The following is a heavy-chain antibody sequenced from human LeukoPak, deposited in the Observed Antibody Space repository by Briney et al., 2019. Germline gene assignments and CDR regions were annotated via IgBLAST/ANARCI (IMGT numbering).Heavy chain of an antibody. Sequence: SLRLSCAASGLTFDDYAMHWVRQAPGKGLEWVSSINWNSGNIGYADSVKGLFTISSDNDKKSLYLQMTSPRAEDMALYYCAKTPFRGISGHPDYWGQGTLVTVSS. CDR3: AKTPFRGISGHPDY. J-gene: IGHJ4*02. CDR2: INWNSGNI. D-gene: IGHD3-10*01. V-gene: IGHV3-9*03. CDR1: GLTFDDYA.